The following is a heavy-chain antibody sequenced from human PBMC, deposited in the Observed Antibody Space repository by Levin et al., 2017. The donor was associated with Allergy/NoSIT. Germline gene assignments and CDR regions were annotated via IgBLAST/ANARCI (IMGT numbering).Heavy chain of an antibody. CDR1: GYTFTGYY. CDR2: INPNSGGT. V-gene: IGHV1-2*02. J-gene: IGHJ3*02. CDR3: ARGVPVATTSPDCFDI. D-gene: IGHD5-12*01. Sequence: ASVKVSCKASGYTFTGYYTHWVRQAPGQGLEWMGWINPNSGGTYYVQKFQGRVTMTRDTSISTAYMELSRLRSDDTAVYYCARGVPVATTSPDCFDIWGQGTMVTVSS.